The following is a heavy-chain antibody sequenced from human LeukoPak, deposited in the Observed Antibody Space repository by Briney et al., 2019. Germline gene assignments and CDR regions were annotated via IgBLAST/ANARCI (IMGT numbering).Heavy chain of an antibody. CDR3: AREDPQTRVPEGMDV. V-gene: IGHV4-59*01. CDR1: GGSISYYY. CDR2: VYYSGTT. D-gene: IGHD4/OR15-4a*01. Sequence: SETLSLTCTVSGGSISYYYWSWIRQSAGKGLEWIGYVYYSGTTNYNPSLKSRVTISVDTSKNQFSLQLRSVTAADTAVYYCAREDPQTRVPEGMDVWGQGTTVTVSS. J-gene: IGHJ6*02.